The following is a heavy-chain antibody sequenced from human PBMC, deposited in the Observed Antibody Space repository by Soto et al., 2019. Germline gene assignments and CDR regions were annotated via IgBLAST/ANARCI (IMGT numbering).Heavy chain of an antibody. CDR1: GFTFISYW. CDR2: INSDGSST. V-gene: IGHV3-74*01. CDR3: ARAGMYSSPSFDY. J-gene: IGHJ4*02. D-gene: IGHD6-13*01. Sequence: PGGSLRLSCASSGFTFISYWMHWVRQAPGKGLVWVSRINSDGSSTSYADSVKGRFTISRDNAKNTLYLQMNSLRAEDTAVYYCARAGMYSSPSFDYWGQGTLVTVSS.